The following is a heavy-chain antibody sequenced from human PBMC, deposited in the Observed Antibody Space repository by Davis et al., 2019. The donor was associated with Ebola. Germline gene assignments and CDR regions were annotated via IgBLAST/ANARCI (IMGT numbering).Heavy chain of an antibody. CDR3: ARPSGSYYNYWFDP. Sequence: MPSDTLSLTCTVSGGPISSSSYYWRWIRQPPGKGLEWIGSIYYSGSTYYNPSLKSRATISVDTSKNQFSLKLSSVTAADTAVYYCARPSGSYYNYWFDPWGQGTLVTVSS. D-gene: IGHD1-26*01. CDR2: IYYSGST. V-gene: IGHV4-39*01. CDR1: GGPISSSSYY. J-gene: IGHJ5*02.